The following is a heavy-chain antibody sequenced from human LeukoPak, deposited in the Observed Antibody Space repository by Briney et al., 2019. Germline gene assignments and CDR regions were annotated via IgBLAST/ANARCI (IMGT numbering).Heavy chain of an antibody. V-gene: IGHV4-59*01. J-gene: IGHJ4*02. Sequence: NPSETLSLTCTVSGGSISGYYWSWIRQPPGKGLEWIGYISYSGSTTFNPSLKSRVTISLDTSKNQFSLNLNSVTAADTAVYYCARGYRNTFDYWGQGTLVTVSS. CDR3: ARGYRNTFDY. CDR1: GGSISGYY. CDR2: ISYSGST. D-gene: IGHD1-14*01.